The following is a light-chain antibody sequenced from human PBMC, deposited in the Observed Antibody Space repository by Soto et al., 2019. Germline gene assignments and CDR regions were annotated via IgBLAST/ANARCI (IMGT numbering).Light chain of an antibody. V-gene: IGKV3-20*01. CDR3: QQYGRSQT. CDR1: QSVSSDS. Sequence: IGLKQSPDTLSLSQGERAALSCRASQSVSSDSLAWYQQQPSPAHRLLIDSTSNRAAGIPDRSSGSGSGADFTLATRRQEPEDSALYYCQQYGRSQTFGQGTKV. J-gene: IGKJ1*01. CDR2: STS.